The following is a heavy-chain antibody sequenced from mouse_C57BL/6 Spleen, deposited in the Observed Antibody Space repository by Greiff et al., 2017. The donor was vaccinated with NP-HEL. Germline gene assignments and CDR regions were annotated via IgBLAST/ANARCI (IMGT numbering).Heavy chain of an antibody. CDR1: GYAFSSSW. D-gene: IGHD1-1*01. J-gene: IGHJ1*03. CDR3: ARRTTVVSNWYFDV. Sequence: QVQLQQSGPELVKPGASVKISCKASGYAFSSSWMNWVKQRPGKGLEWIGRIYPGDGDTNYNGKFKGKATLTADKSSSTAYMQLSSLTSEDSAVYLCARRTTVVSNWYFDVWGTGTTVTVSS. V-gene: IGHV1-82*01. CDR2: IYPGDGDT.